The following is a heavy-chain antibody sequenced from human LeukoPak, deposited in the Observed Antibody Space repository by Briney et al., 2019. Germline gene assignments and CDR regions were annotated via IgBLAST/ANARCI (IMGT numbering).Heavy chain of an antibody. J-gene: IGHJ4*02. V-gene: IGHV3-66*01. Sequence: PGGSLRLSCAASGFTVSSNYMSWVRQAPGKGLEWVSVIYSGGSTYYADSVKGRFTISRDNSKNTLYLQMNSLRAEDTAVYYCARESSGWLKYYFDYWGQGTLVTVSS. CDR2: IYSGGST. D-gene: IGHD6-19*01. CDR1: GFTVSSNY. CDR3: ARESSGWLKYYFDY.